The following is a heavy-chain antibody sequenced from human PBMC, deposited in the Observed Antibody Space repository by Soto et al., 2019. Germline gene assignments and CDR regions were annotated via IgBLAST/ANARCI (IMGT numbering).Heavy chain of an antibody. CDR2: IIPICGTA. CDR1: GGTFSSYA. V-gene: IGHV1-69*01. J-gene: IGHJ5*02. CDR3: ARALGGITMVRGVNNWFDP. Sequence: QVQLVQSGAEVKKPGSSVKVSCKASGGTFSSYAISWVRQAPGQGLEWMGGIIPICGTANYAQKFQGRVTITADESTSTGYMELSSLRSEDTAVYYCARALGGITMVRGVNNWFDPWGQGTLVTVSS. D-gene: IGHD3-10*01.